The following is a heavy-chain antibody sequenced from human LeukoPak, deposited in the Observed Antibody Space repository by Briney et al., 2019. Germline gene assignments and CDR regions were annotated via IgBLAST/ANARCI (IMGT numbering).Heavy chain of an antibody. Sequence: SQTLSLTCTVSGDSISSGNYYWGWIRQPAGKGLEWIGRFFTSGSTNYNPSFKSRVTISVDTSKNQFSLRLNSVTAADSAVYYRARDVARVGFFDSWGQGTLVTVSS. J-gene: IGHJ4*02. CDR3: ARDVARVGFFDS. CDR1: GDSISSGNYY. D-gene: IGHD1-26*01. CDR2: FFTSGST. V-gene: IGHV4-61*02.